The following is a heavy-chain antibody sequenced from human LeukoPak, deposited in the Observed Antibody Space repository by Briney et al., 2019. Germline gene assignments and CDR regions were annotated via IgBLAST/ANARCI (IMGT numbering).Heavy chain of an antibody. CDR2: ISSSGSTI. Sequence: GGSLRLSCAASGFTFSDYYMSWIRQAPGKGREWVSYISSSGSTIYYADAVKGRFTISGNNAKNSLYLQMHSLRAEDTAVYYCARDQSSGWYYYWGQATLVTASS. CDR1: GFTFSDYY. V-gene: IGHV3-11*01. CDR3: ARDQSSGWYYY. J-gene: IGHJ4*02. D-gene: IGHD6-19*01.